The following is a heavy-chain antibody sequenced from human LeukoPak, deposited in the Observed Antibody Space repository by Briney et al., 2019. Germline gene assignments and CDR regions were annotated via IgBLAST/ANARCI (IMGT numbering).Heavy chain of an antibody. V-gene: IGHV3-11*05. D-gene: IGHD2-2*01. CDR3: AREGHCSSTRCYADFDY. CDR1: GFTFSDYY. J-gene: IGHJ4*02. Sequence: GGSLRLSCAASGFTFSDYYMSWIRQAPGKGLEWVSYISSSRSYTNYADSVKGRFTISRDNAKNSLYLQMNSLRAEETAVYYCAREGHCSSTRCYADFDYWGQGTLVTVSS. CDR2: ISSSRSYT.